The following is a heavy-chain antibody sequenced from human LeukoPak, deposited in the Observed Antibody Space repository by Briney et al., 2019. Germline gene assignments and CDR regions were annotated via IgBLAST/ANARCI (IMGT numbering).Heavy chain of an antibody. V-gene: IGHV3-21*01. CDR1: GFPFNTCS. CDR2: ISSDSNHI. CDR3: ATYGFNWGYYFDY. D-gene: IGHD7-27*01. Sequence: KPGGSLRLSCAASGFPFNTCSMNWVRQAPGKGLEWASSISSDSNHIYYADSVRGRFIVSRDNTAKSLFLQMNSLRAEDTAVYYCATYGFNWGYYFDYWGQGTLVTVSS. J-gene: IGHJ4*02.